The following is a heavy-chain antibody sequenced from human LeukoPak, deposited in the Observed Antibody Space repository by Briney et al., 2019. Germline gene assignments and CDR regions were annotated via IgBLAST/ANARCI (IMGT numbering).Heavy chain of an antibody. V-gene: IGHV4-39*07. D-gene: IGHD3-3*01. CDR3: ARSHYDFWSGSYYYYMDV. CDR1: GGSISSSSYY. CDR2: IYYSGST. J-gene: IGHJ6*03. Sequence: SETLSLTCTVSGGSISSSSYYWGWIRQPPGKGLEWIGSIYYSGSTNYNPSLKSRVTISVDTSKNQFSLKLSSVTAADTAVYYCARSHYDFWSGSYYYYMDVWGKGTAVTVSS.